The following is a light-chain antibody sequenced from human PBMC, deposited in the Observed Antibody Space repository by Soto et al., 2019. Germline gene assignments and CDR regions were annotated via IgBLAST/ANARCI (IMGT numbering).Light chain of an antibody. J-gene: IGLJ1*01. CDR1: SSDVGSYNR. V-gene: IGLV2-18*02. CDR3: NSYTGSSTYV. Sequence: YALTQPPSVSGSPGQSVSISCTGTSSDVGSYNRVSWYQQPPGAAPKLMIYEVSNRPSGVPDRFSGSKSGNTASLTISGLQAEDEADYYCNSYTGSSTYVFGTGTKVTVL. CDR2: EVS.